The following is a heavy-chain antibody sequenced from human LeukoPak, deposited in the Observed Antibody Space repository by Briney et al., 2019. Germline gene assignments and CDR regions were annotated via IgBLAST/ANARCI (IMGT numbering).Heavy chain of an antibody. Sequence: PSETLSLTCDVYGGSFSGYYWSWIRQPPGKGLEWIGEMHHSGSTNYNPSLKSRVTISVDTSKNQFSLKLSSVTAADTAMYYCARGRWEVRLDYWGQGTLVTVSS. J-gene: IGHJ4*02. CDR3: ARGRWEVRLDY. CDR2: MHHSGST. D-gene: IGHD1-26*01. CDR1: GGSFSGYY. V-gene: IGHV4-34*01.